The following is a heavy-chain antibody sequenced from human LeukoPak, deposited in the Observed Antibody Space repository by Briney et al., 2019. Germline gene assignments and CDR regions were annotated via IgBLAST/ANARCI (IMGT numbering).Heavy chain of an antibody. V-gene: IGHV3-30-3*01. Sequence: GGSLTLSCVASGFPFTPDWMSWVRQAPGKGLEWVAVISYDGSNKYYADSVKGRFTISRDNSKNTLYLQMNSLRAEDTAVYYCARAVGEMATITGFDYWGQGTLVTVSS. D-gene: IGHD5-12*01. J-gene: IGHJ4*02. CDR2: ISYDGSNK. CDR3: ARAVGEMATITGFDY. CDR1: GFPFTPDW.